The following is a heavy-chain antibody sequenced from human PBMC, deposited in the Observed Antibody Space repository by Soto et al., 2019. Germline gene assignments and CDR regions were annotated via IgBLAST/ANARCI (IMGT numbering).Heavy chain of an antibody. V-gene: IGHV3-53*01. CDR1: GFTVSSNY. CDR3: ARSDDYSITDY. J-gene: IGHJ4*02. CDR2: IYSGGKT. Sequence: EVQLVESGGGLIQPGGSQRLSCAAAGFTVSSNYMSWVRQTPGKGLEWVSVIYSGGKTYHSDSVKGRFTISRDNSKNTLYLQMNSLRAEDTAVYYCARSDDYSITDYWGQGTLVTVSS. D-gene: IGHD6-13*01.